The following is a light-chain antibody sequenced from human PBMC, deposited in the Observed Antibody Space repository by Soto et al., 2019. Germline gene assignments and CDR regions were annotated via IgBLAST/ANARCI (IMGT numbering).Light chain of an antibody. Sequence: DIVMTQSPLSLPVTPGEPASISCRSSQSLLHRDGYNYLDWYLQKPGQSPQLLMYLASNRASGVPDRFRGSGSGTDFTLKISRVEAEDVGVYYCMQALQAPPWTFGQGTRVEIK. V-gene: IGKV2-28*01. CDR1: QSLLHRDGYNY. CDR2: LAS. CDR3: MQALQAPPWT. J-gene: IGKJ1*01.